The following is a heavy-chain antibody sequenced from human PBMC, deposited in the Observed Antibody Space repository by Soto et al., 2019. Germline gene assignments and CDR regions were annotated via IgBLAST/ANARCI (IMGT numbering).Heavy chain of an antibody. CDR2: IYQSGSA. CDR3: ARAFYGVDL. Sequence: GPGPGKTSETLSLTCTVSGGSITSGGYSWSWIRQSPGQGLEWIGYIYQSGSAFYNPSLKTRATILVDRSKNQFSLNLTSVTAADAAVYYCARAFYGVDLWGQGTTVTVSS. V-gene: IGHV4-30-2*06. CDR1: GGSITSGGYS. J-gene: IGHJ6*02.